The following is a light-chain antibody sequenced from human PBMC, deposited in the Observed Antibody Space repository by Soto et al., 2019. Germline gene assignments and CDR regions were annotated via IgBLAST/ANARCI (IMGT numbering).Light chain of an antibody. CDR3: QQSGRSLWT. Sequence: EIVLTQSPGTLSLSPGERASLSYRASQIVSSTYLAWYQQKPGQAPRLLIYATSTRATGIPDRSSGSGSGRDFTLTISRLEPEDFAVYYCQQSGRSLWTFGQGTKVEIK. V-gene: IGKV3-20*01. CDR2: ATS. CDR1: QIVSSTY. J-gene: IGKJ1*01.